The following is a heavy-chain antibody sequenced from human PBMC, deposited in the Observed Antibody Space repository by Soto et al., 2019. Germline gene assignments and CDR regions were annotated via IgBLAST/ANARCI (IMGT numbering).Heavy chain of an antibody. CDR1: GFTFSGSA. J-gene: IGHJ6*02. CDR2: IRSKAKSYAT. CDR3: GSDTGMAYYGVDV. V-gene: IGHV3-73*01. Sequence: EVQLVESGGGFVQPGGSLKLSCAASGFTFSGSAMHWVRQAPGKGLEWVGRIRSKAKSYATAYAASVNGRFTISRDDSKNTAYLQMNSLKTEDTAVYYCGSDTGMAYYGVDVWGQGTTVTVSS. D-gene: IGHD5-18*01.